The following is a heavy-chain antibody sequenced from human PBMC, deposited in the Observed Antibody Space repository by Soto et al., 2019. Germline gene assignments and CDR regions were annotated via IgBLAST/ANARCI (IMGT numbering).Heavy chain of an antibody. V-gene: IGHV3-7*01. Sequence: GGSLRLSCAASGFTFSSYWMSWVRQAPGKGLEWVANIKQDGSEKYYVDSVKGRFTISRDNAKNSLYLQMNSLRAEDTAVYYCARAVTYYDFWSGYRGPGYYYYYYMDVWGKGTTVTVSS. J-gene: IGHJ6*03. CDR3: ARAVTYYDFWSGYRGPGYYYYYYMDV. D-gene: IGHD3-3*01. CDR1: GFTFSSYW. CDR2: IKQDGSEK.